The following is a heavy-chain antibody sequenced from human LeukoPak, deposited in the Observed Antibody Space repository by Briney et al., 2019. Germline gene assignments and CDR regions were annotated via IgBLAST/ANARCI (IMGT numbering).Heavy chain of an antibody. CDR2: IYPGDSDT. V-gene: IGHV5-51*01. Sequence: GESLKISCKGSGHSFTSHWIGWVRQMPGKGPEWMGIIYPGDSDTRYSPSFQGQVTISADKSISTAYLQWSSLKASDTAMYYCASLNYCSSTSCYGGYFDYWGQGTLVTVSS. CDR3: ASLNYCSSTSCYGGYFDY. CDR1: GHSFTSHW. D-gene: IGHD2-2*01. J-gene: IGHJ4*02.